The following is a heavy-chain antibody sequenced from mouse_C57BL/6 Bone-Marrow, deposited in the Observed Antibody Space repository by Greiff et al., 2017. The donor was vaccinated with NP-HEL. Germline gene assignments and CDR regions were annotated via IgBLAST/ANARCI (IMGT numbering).Heavy chain of an antibody. D-gene: IGHD2-2*01. CDR1: GYTFTDYE. J-gene: IGHJ2*01. V-gene: IGHV1-15*01. CDR2: IDPETGGT. CDR3: TSGGYHD. Sequence: VQLQESGAELVRPGASVTLSCKASGYTFTDYEMHWVKQTPVHGLEWIGAIDPETGGTAYNQKFKGKAILTADKSSSTAYMELRSLTSEDSAVYYGTSGGYHDWGQGTTLTVSS.